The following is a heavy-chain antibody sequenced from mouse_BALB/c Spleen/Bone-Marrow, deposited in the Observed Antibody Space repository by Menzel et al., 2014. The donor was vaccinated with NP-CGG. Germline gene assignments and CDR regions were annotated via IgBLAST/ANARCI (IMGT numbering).Heavy chain of an antibody. CDR1: GFTFSNYY. CDR3: ARHRQWLSPFDY. J-gene: IGHJ2*01. CDR2: INTNGGNT. Sequence: EVNVVESGGGLVKLGGSLKLSCAASGFTFSNYYMSWVRQTPEKRLELVAAINTNGGNTFYPDTVKGRFTISRDNAKNTLYLQMSSLKSEDSALYYCARHRQWLSPFDYWGQGTTLTVSS. V-gene: IGHV5-6-2*01. D-gene: IGHD2-2*01.